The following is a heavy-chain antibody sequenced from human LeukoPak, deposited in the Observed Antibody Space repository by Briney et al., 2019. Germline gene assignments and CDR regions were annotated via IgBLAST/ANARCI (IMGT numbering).Heavy chain of an antibody. V-gene: IGHV3-15*01. CDR1: GFTVSDVW. CDR3: THERAGAFDT. Sequence: GGSLRLSCAASGFTVSDVWLNWVRQAPGKGLEWIGLIKSKTNGGTTDYATPVKGRFTMSRGDAKNTLDLQMNSLKAEDTAVYYCTHERAGAFDTWGQGTVVTVSS. CDR2: IKSKTNGGTT. J-gene: IGHJ3*02. D-gene: IGHD1-1*01.